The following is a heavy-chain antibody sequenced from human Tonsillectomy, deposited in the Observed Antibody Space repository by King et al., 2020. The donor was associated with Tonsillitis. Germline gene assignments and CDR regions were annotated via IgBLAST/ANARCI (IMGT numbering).Heavy chain of an antibody. Sequence: VQLVESGAEVKKPGESLKISCKGSGYSFSTYWIGWVRQMPGKGLEWMGIIYPSDSDTRYSPSFQGQVTISADKSISTAYLQWSSLKASDTSMYYCARLEGDTYSGVDYWGQGTLVTVSS. CDR2: IYPSDSDT. J-gene: IGHJ4*02. V-gene: IGHV5-51*01. CDR1: GYSFSTYW. CDR3: ARLEGDTYSGVDY. D-gene: IGHD2-21*01.